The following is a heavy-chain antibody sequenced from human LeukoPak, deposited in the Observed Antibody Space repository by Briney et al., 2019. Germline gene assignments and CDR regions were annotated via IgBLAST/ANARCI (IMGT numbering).Heavy chain of an antibody. V-gene: IGHV3-74*01. CDR3: ARDLGQYYDTSDNWFDP. J-gene: IGHJ5*02. CDR1: GFTFSNYW. CDR2: INSDGINT. D-gene: IGHD3-22*01. Sequence: GGSLRLFCAASGFTFSNYWMHWVRQAPGKGLVWVSRINSDGINTSYADSVKDRFTISRDNAKNTLNLQMNSLRAEDTAVYYCARDLGQYYDTSDNWFDPWGQGTLVTVSS.